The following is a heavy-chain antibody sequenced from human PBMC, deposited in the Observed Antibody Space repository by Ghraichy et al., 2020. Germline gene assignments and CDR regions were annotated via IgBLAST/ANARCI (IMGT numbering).Heavy chain of an antibody. J-gene: IGHJ4*02. D-gene: IGHD6-19*01. CDR2: IKRDGSNQ. CDR1: GFSFSAYW. CDR3: ARVWAVGPYFDY. V-gene: IGHV3-7*03. Sequence: GGSLRLSCAASGFSFSAYWMSWVRQAPGRGLEWVANIKRDGSNQFYGDSVKGRFTISRDDAKNSLYLEMSSLRADDTAVYYCARVWAVGPYFDYWGQGTLVTVSS.